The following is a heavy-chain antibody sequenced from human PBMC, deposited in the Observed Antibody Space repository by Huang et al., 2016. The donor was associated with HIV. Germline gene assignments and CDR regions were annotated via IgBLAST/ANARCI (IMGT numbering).Heavy chain of an antibody. Sequence: EVQLVQSGAEVKKHGESLKISCKGYGYRVRSNWIGWVRQMPGKGLEWMGIIYPGDSDTRYSPSFQGQFTISADKSINTAYLQWSSLKASDTAMYYCARLIGSPSFYYGLDVWGQGTTVTVSS. CDR3: ARLIGSPSFYYGLDV. D-gene: IGHD3-10*01. J-gene: IGHJ6*02. CDR1: GYRVRSNW. V-gene: IGHV5-51*01. CDR2: IYPGDSDT.